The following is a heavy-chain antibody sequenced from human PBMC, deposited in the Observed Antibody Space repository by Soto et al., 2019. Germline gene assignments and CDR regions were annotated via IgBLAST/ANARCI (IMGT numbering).Heavy chain of an antibody. CDR1: GGSFSGYY. Sequence: PSETLSLTCAVYGGSFSGYYWSWIRQPPGKGLEWIGEINHSGSTNYNPSLKSRVTTSVDTSKNQFSLKLSSVTAADTAVYYCARRVNKDTAMVPDYFDYWGQGTLVT. D-gene: IGHD5-18*01. J-gene: IGHJ4*02. CDR2: INHSGST. CDR3: ARRVNKDTAMVPDYFDY. V-gene: IGHV4-34*01.